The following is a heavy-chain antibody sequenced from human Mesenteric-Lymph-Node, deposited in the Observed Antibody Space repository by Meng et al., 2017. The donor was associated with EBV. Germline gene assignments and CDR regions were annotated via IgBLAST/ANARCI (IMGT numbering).Heavy chain of an antibody. J-gene: IGHJ4*02. CDR2: IYYDGST. CDR3: ARDRGGDHFDY. V-gene: IGHV4-30-4*01. CDR1: GDSISSGGYY. Sequence: QLQLQESGPGLVKPSETLSLTCAVSGDSISSGGYYWSWIRQPPGKGLEWIGYIYYDGSTFYTPSLRSRVTMSVDTSKRQFSLRLRSVTAADTAVYYCARDRGGDHFDYWGQGTLVTVSS. D-gene: IGHD2-21*01.